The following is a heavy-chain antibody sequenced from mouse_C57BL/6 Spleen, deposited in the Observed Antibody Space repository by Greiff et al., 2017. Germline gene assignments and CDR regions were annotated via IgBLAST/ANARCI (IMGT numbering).Heavy chain of an antibody. CDR3: ARSDIYYGNSPWFAY. CDR2: ISTYYGDA. Sequence: QVQLQQSGPELVRPGVSVKISCKGSGYTFTDSAMHWVKQSHAKSLAWIGVISTYYGDASYNQKFKDKATMTVAKSSSTSYMELARLTSEDSAFYYCARSDIYYGNSPWFAYWGQGTLVTVSA. CDR1: GYTFTDSA. J-gene: IGHJ3*01. D-gene: IGHD2-1*01. V-gene: IGHV1-67*01.